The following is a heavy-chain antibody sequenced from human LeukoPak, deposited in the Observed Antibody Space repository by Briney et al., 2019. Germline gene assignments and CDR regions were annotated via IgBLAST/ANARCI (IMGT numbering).Heavy chain of an antibody. CDR3: ARAKWEHCSGGSCYYFDY. CDR1: GGSFSGYY. D-gene: IGHD2-15*01. J-gene: IGHJ4*02. Sequence: SETLSLTCAVYGGSFSGYYWSWIRQPPGKGLEWIGEINHSGSINYNPSLKSRVTISVDTSKNQFSLKLSSVTTADTAVYYCARAKWEHCSGGSCYYFDYWGQGTLVTVSP. CDR2: INHSGSI. V-gene: IGHV4-34*01.